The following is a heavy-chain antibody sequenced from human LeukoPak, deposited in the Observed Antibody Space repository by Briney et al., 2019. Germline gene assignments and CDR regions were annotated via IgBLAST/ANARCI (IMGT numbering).Heavy chain of an antibody. J-gene: IGHJ4*02. CDR1: GGSFSGYY. V-gene: IGHV4-34*01. CDR3: ARGPRVESYSSGWCVNY. D-gene: IGHD6-19*01. Sequence: KPSETLSLTCAVYGGSFSGYYWSWIRQPPGKGLEWIGEINHSGSTNYNPPLKSRVTISVDTSKNQFSLNLTSVTAADTAVYYCARGPRVESYSSGWCVNYWGQGTLVTVSP. CDR2: INHSGST.